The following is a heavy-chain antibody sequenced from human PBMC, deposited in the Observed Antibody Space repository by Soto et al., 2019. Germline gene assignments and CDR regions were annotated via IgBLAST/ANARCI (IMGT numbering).Heavy chain of an antibody. D-gene: IGHD2-21*02. CDR1: GFAFSSRA. J-gene: IGHJ4*02. V-gene: IGHV3-23*01. Sequence: EVQLLESGGGLVQPGGSLRLSCAASGFAFSSRAMGWVRQAPGMGPEWVSGISGSGGSTYYADSVKGRLTISRDNSKDTLYLQVNSLRAEDTAVYYCVLPSGGCGSDVCYAALFDYWGQGALVTVSS. CDR3: VLPSGGCGSDVCYAALFDY. CDR2: ISGSGGST.